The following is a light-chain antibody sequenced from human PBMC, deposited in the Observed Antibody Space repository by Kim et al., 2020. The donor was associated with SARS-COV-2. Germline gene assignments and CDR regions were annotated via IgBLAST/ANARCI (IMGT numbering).Light chain of an antibody. CDR3: QQTYSTPRT. CDR2: GAS. V-gene: IGKV1-39*01. J-gene: IGKJ1*01. CDR1: QYISSY. Sequence: SAAVGTRVPITCRASQYISSYLNWYQQKPGKAPNLLVYGASILQSGVPSRFSGSESGTDFTLTINSLQSEDFATYYCQQTYSTPRTFGQGTKV.